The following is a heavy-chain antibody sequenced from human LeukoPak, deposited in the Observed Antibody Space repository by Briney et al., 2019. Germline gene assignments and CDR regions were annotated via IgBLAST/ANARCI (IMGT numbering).Heavy chain of an antibody. D-gene: IGHD3-22*01. CDR3: AKHDSSSYY. V-gene: IGHV3-30*02. J-gene: IGHJ4*02. CDR1: GFIFSSYG. Sequence: GGSLRLFCAASGFIFSSYGMHWVRQAPGKGLEWVAFMRSDGSDKYYADSVKGRFTISRDNSKNTLYLQMNSLRAEDTAVYYCAKHDSSSYYWGQGTLVTVSS. CDR2: MRSDGSDK.